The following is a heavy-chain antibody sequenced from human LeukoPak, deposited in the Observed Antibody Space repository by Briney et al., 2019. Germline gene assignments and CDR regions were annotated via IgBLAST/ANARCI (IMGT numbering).Heavy chain of an antibody. J-gene: IGHJ3*02. CDR2: IKEDGSEK. CDR1: GFTFSSYW. CDR3: ARGSSNACDI. Sequence: GGSLRLSCAASGFTFSSYWMNWVRQAPGQGLEWVGNIKEDGSEKYYVDSVKGRFTISRDNAKNSLYLQVNSVRAEYTAVYYCARGSSNACDIWGQGTMVTVSS. V-gene: IGHV3-7*05. D-gene: IGHD3-10*01.